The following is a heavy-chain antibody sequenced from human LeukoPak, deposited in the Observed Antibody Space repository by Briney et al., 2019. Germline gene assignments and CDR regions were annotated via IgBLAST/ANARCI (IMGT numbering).Heavy chain of an antibody. V-gene: IGHV3-23*01. CDR3: AKDLFTTGWWGYFDY. CDR1: GFSFSSYA. D-gene: IGHD6-19*01. CDR2: ISGSGGGDTS. Sequence: PGGSLRLSCAASGFSFSSYAMSWVRQAPGKGLEWVSTISGSGGGDTSYYADSVKGRFTISRDNSKSKLYLQMNSLRAEDTATYSCAKDLFTTGWWGYFDYWGQGTLVTVSS. J-gene: IGHJ4*02.